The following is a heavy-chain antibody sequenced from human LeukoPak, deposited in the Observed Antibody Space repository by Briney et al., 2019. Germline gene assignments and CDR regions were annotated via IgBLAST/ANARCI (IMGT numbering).Heavy chain of an antibody. Sequence: ASVKVSCKASGYTFTSYGISWVRQAPGQGLEWMGWISAYNGNTNYAQKLQGRVTMTTDTSTSTAYMELRSLRSDDTAVYYGARGLSAIDIVVVPAAIHDAFDIWGQGTMVTVSS. V-gene: IGHV1-18*01. CDR1: GYTFTSYG. D-gene: IGHD2-2*01. CDR3: ARGLSAIDIVVVPAAIHDAFDI. CDR2: ISAYNGNT. J-gene: IGHJ3*02.